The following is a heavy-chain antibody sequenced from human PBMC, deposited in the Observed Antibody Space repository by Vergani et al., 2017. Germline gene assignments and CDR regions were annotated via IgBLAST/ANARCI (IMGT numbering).Heavy chain of an antibody. D-gene: IGHD3-22*01. CDR1: GYTFTNDH. Sequence: VQLVQSGTEVKKPGASVKIACKTSGYTFTNDHLHWVRQAPGQGLEWMGRIIPIFGTTSYAQKFQGRVTILADESTSTAYMELSSLRSEDTAVYYCARSSGYYSYYFDFWGQGTLVTVSS. CDR3: ARSSGYYSYYFDF. J-gene: IGHJ4*02. CDR2: IIPIFGTT. V-gene: IGHV1-69*13.